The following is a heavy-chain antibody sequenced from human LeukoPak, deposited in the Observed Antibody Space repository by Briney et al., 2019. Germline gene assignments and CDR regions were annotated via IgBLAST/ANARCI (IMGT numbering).Heavy chain of an antibody. D-gene: IGHD3-16*01. CDR3: VRAQGLGESENH. J-gene: IGHJ4*02. Sequence: GGSLRLSCAASGFTFSTYWMSWVRQAPGKGLEWVANIKQDGSEKYYVVSVEGRFTISRDNAKNSLLLQMSSLRAEDTAVYYCVRAQGLGESENHWGQGTLVTVSS. CDR2: IKQDGSEK. V-gene: IGHV3-7*01. CDR1: GFTFSTYW.